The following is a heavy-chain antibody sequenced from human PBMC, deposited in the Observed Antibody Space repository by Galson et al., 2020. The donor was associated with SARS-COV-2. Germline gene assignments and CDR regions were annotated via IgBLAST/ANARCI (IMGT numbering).Heavy chain of an antibody. CDR3: ARVHIVVVPAARRYFDY. CDR2: IYHSGST. J-gene: IGHJ4*02. V-gene: IGHV4-39*01. D-gene: IGHD2-2*01. CDR1: GGSISSSSYY. Sequence: ETSETLSLTCTVSGGSISSSSYYWGWIRQPPGKGLAWIGSIYHSGSTYYNPSLKSRVTISVDTSKNQFSLKLSSVTAADTAVYYCARVHIVVVPAARRYFDYWGQGTLVTVSS.